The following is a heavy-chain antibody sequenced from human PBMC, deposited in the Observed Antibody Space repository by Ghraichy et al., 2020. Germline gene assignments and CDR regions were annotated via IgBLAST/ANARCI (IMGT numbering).Heavy chain of an antibody. CDR1: GGSFSGYY. Sequence: SETLSLTCAVYGGSFSGYYWSWIRQPPGKGLEWIGEINHSGSTNYNPSLKSRVTISVDTSKNQFSLKLSSVTAADTAVYYCARGFYYYDSSGYLIGNWFDPWGQGTLVTVSS. D-gene: IGHD3-22*01. J-gene: IGHJ5*02. V-gene: IGHV4-34*01. CDR3: ARGFYYYDSSGYLIGNWFDP. CDR2: INHSGST.